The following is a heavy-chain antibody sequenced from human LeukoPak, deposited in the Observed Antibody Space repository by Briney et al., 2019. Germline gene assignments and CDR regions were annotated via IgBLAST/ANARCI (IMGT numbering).Heavy chain of an antibody. CDR2: ISGSSSTI. V-gene: IGHV3-48*04. Sequence: GGSLRLSCAASGFTFSSYSMNWVRQAPGKGLEWVSYISGSSSTIYYADSVKGRFTISRDNAKNSLYLQMNSLRAEDTAVYYCARDRSLVSDFDYWGQGTLVTVSS. CDR3: ARDRSLVSDFDY. J-gene: IGHJ4*02. D-gene: IGHD5/OR15-5a*01. CDR1: GFTFSSYS.